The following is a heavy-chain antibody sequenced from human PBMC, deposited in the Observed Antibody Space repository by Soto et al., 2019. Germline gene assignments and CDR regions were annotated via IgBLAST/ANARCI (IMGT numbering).Heavy chain of an antibody. CDR3: ARIVAGIPGTIRGFDH. J-gene: IGHJ4*02. Sequence: QVTLKESGPVLVKPTETLTLTCTVSGFSLSSSRMGVSWIRQPAGKALEWLAHIFSNDQKSYSTSLESRLTISRDTSKSQVFLTMTHMDPVDTATYFCARIVAGIPGTIRGFDHWGQGTLVTVSS. D-gene: IGHD1-20*01. CDR2: IFSNDQK. CDR1: GFSLSSSRMG. V-gene: IGHV2-26*01.